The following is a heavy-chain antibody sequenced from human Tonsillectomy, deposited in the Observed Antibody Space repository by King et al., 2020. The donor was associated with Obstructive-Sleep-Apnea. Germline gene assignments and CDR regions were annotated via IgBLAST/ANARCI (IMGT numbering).Heavy chain of an antibody. CDR1: GFTFSSYG. Sequence: VQLVESGGGVVQPGRSLRLSCAASGFTFSSYGMHWVRQAPGKGLEWVAVISYDGSNKYYADSVKGRFTISRDNSKNTLYLQMNSLRAEDTAVYYCAKDQDGSYYYYGMDVWGQGTTVTVSS. J-gene: IGHJ6*02. CDR3: AKDQDGSYYYYGMDV. V-gene: IGHV3-30*18. D-gene: IGHD5-24*01. CDR2: ISYDGSNK.